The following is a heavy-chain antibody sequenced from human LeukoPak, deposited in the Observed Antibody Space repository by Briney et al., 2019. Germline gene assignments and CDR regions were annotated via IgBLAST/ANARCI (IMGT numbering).Heavy chain of an antibody. CDR2: IKEDESAK. CDR3: ARAVDVADY. V-gene: IGHV3-7*01. Sequence: PGGSLRLSCVGSGFIFTHHWMSWVRQAPGKGLDWVANIKEDESAKFYADSVRGRFTISRDSAKNSVYLQMNNLRVEDTAVYYCARAVDVADYWGRGTLVTVSS. J-gene: IGHJ4*02. CDR1: GFIFTHHW. D-gene: IGHD3-16*01.